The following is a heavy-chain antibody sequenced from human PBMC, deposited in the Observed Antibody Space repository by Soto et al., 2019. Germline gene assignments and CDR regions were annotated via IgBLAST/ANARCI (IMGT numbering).Heavy chain of an antibody. D-gene: IGHD3-10*01. V-gene: IGHV1-24*01. CDR2: FYHEGGEA. CDR3: TKPTQLRGAMITNRNCGF. Sequence: SSVNVSFNLSGHTLTELSIHWVLQAPGKGLDWLGGFYHEGGEAISAQKWHGRVTVTDDAVTDTAYMEMNGLNSDDTADYYYTKPTQLRGAMITNRNCGFWGQGTSVTVSS. J-gene: IGHJ4*02. CDR1: GHTLTELS.